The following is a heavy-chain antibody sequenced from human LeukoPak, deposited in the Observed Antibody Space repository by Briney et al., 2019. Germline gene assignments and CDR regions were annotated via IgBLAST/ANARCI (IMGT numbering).Heavy chain of an antibody. J-gene: IGHJ4*02. CDR1: GDSVSSNRAT. CDR3: ARGIADSTGYYYVDY. Sequence: SQTLSLTCGISGDSVSSNRATWNWIRQSPSRGLEWLGRTYYRSKWSNDYAVSVKSRITINPDTSKNQFSLQLNSVTPEDTAVYYCARGIADSTGYYYVDYWGQGTLVTVSS. CDR2: TYYRSKWSN. D-gene: IGHD3-22*01. V-gene: IGHV6-1*01.